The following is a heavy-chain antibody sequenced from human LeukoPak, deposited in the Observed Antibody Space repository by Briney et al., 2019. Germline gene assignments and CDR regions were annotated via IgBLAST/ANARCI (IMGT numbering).Heavy chain of an antibody. CDR2: INHSGST. CDR1: GGSFSGYY. D-gene: IGHD6-19*01. J-gene: IGHJ2*01. CDR3: ARSIAVAGPRYFDL. Sequence: SETLSLTCAVYGGSFSGYYWSWIRQPPGKGLEWVGEINHSGSTNYNPSLKSRVTISVDTSKNQFSLKLSSVTAADTAVYYCARSIAVAGPRYFDLWGRGTLVTVSS. V-gene: IGHV4-34*01.